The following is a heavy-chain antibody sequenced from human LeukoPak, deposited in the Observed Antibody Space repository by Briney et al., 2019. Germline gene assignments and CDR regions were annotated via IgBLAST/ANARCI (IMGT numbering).Heavy chain of an antibody. J-gene: IGHJ4*02. CDR2: IKQDGSEK. D-gene: IGHD1-26*01. CDR3: ARATPVDY. V-gene: IGHV3-7*02. CDR1: GFTYSSYW. Sequence: GGSLRLSCEASGFTYSSYWLNWVRQAPGKGLEWVANIKQDGSEKYYVDSVKGRFTISRDNARNSLYLQMNSLRVEDTAVYYCARATPVDYWGQGTLVSVSS.